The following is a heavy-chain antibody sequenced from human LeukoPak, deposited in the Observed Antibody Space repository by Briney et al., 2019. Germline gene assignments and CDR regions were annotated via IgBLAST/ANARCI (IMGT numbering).Heavy chain of an antibody. CDR2: ISYDGSAK. V-gene: IGHV3-30*04. CDR3: ATSPMDGYNLLDY. CDR1: GFTFSSHA. D-gene: IGHD5-24*01. J-gene: IGHJ4*02. Sequence: GGSLRLSCAASGFTFSSHAMHWVRQAPGKGLEWVAVISYDGSAKYYADSVKGRFTISRDNSKNTLYLQMNSLKPEDTAVYYCATSPMDGYNLLDYWGQGTLVTASS.